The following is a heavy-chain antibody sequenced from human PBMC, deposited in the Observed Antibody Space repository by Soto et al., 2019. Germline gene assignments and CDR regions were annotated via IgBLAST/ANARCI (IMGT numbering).Heavy chain of an antibody. J-gene: IGHJ4*02. Sequence: SETLSLTCAVSGASISSGDYYWSWIRQPPGKGLEWIGYIYYSGSTYYNPSLKSRVTISVDTSKNQFSLKLSSVTAADTAVYYCVREGGIVGATTVDYWGQGTLVTVSS. CDR3: VREGGIVGATTVDY. D-gene: IGHD1-26*01. V-gene: IGHV4-30-4*01. CDR1: GASISSGDYY. CDR2: IYYSGST.